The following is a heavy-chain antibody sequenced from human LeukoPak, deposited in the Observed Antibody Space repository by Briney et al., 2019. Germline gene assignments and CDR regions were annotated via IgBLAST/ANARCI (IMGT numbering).Heavy chain of an antibody. D-gene: IGHD3-10*01. CDR3: AGFITMVRGVIITSGNFDY. Sequence: GESLKISCKGSGYSFTSYWIGWVRQMPGKGLEWMGIIYPGGSDTRYSPSFQGQVTISADKSISTAYLQWSSLKASDTAMYYCAGFITMVRGVIITSGNFDYWGQGTLVTVSS. CDR2: IYPGGSDT. CDR1: GYSFTSYW. V-gene: IGHV5-51*01. J-gene: IGHJ4*02.